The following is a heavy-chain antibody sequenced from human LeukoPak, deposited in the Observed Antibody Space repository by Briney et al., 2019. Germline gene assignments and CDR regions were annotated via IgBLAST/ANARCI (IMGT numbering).Heavy chain of an antibody. CDR3: ARSRANYYESRYAFDI. D-gene: IGHD3-22*01. J-gene: IGHJ3*02. Sequence: SETLSLTCTVSGGSISSYYWSWIRQPPGKGLEWIGYIYYSGSTNYNPSLKSRVTISVDTSKNQFSLKLSSVTAADTAVYYCARSRANYYESRYAFDIWGQGTMATVSS. CDR2: IYYSGST. V-gene: IGHV4-59*01. CDR1: GGSISSYY.